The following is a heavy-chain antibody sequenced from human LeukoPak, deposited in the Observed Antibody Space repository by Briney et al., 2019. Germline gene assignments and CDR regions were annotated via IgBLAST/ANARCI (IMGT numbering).Heavy chain of an antibody. Sequence: GESLKISCKGSGYSFTSYWIGWVRQMPGKGLEWMGIIYPGDSDTRYSPSFQGQVTISADKSISTAYLQWSSLKASDTAMYYCARQGTAAGPLGYCGMDVWGQGTTVSVSS. CDR2: IYPGDSDT. J-gene: IGHJ6*02. CDR1: GYSFTSYW. CDR3: ARQGTAAGPLGYCGMDV. V-gene: IGHV5-51*01. D-gene: IGHD6-13*01.